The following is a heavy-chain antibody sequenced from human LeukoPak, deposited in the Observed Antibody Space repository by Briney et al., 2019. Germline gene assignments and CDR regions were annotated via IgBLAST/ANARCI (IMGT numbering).Heavy chain of an antibody. CDR1: GFTFSTYT. J-gene: IGHJ4*02. Sequence: GGSLRLSCSASGFTFSTYTMHWIRQAPGRGLEYVSAIRSSGGTTYYADSVKGRFTISRDNSKNTLYLQMSSLRADDTAVYYCVKKDFGSATFYFDSWGQGTLVTVSS. V-gene: IGHV3-64D*08. D-gene: IGHD3-10*01. CDR2: IRSSGGTT. CDR3: VKKDFGSATFYFDS.